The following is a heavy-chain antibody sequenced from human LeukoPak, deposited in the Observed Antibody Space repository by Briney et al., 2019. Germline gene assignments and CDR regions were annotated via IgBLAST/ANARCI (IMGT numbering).Heavy chain of an antibody. Sequence: GGSLRLSCAASGFTFSSYAMSWVRQAPGKGLEWISAISGRSSHTYYGDSVKGRFSISRDNAKNLLYLQMNGLGAEDTAVYYCGRAFPPLRTSSAGDLWGQGTLVTVSS. V-gene: IGHV3-21*06. J-gene: IGHJ4*02. CDR1: GFTFSSYA. D-gene: IGHD3-16*01. CDR3: GRAFPPLRTSSAGDL. CDR2: ISGRSSHT.